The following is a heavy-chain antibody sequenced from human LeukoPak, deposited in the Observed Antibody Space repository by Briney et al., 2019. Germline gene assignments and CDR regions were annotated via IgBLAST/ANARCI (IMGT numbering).Heavy chain of an antibody. CDR1: GYTFTSYY. Sequence: ASVKVPCKASGYTFTSYYMHWVRQAPGQGLEWMGIINPSGGSTSYAQKFQGRVTMTRDTSTSTVYMELSSLRSEDTAVYYCARSSGWTYYFDYWGQGTLVTVSS. D-gene: IGHD6-19*01. J-gene: IGHJ4*02. V-gene: IGHV1-46*01. CDR3: ARSSGWTYYFDY. CDR2: INPSGGST.